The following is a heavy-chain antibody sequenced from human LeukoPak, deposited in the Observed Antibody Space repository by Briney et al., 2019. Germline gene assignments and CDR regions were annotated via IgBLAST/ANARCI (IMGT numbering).Heavy chain of an antibody. CDR3: ARDSPSAEYFQH. V-gene: IGHV4-59*01. CDR2: IYYSGST. CDR1: GGSISSYY. Sequence: SETLSLTCTASGGSISSYYWSWIRQPPGKGLEWIGYIYYSGSTNYNPSLKSRVTISVDTSKNQFSLKLSSVTAADTAVYYCARDSPSAEYFQHWGQGTLVTVSS. J-gene: IGHJ1*01.